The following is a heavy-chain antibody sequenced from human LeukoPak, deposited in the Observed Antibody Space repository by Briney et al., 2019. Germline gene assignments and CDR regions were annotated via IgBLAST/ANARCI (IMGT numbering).Heavy chain of an antibody. CDR1: GFTFSSYG. V-gene: IGHV3-23*01. D-gene: IGHD6-19*01. CDR2: ISGSGGST. CDR3: AKDHKQWLPTGWFDP. J-gene: IGHJ5*02. Sequence: PGGSLRLSCAASGFTFSSYGMSWVRQAPGKGLEWVSGISGSGGSTYYADSVKGRFTISRDNSKNTLYLQMNSLRAEDTAVYYCAKDHKQWLPTGWFDPWGQGTLVTVSS.